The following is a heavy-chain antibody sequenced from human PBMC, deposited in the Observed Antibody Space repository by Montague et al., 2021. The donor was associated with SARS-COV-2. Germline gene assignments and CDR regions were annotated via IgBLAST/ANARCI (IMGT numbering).Heavy chain of an antibody. CDR1: GFTFSSYA. CDR3: ARAAQKQYVLLWFGELLHDAFDI. V-gene: IGHV3-30-3*01. J-gene: IGHJ3*02. D-gene: IGHD3-10*01. CDR2: ISYDGSNK. Sequence: RPSWSASGFTFSSYAMHWVRQAPGKGLEWVAVISYDGSNKYYADSVKGRFTISRDNSKNTLYLQMNSLRAEDTAVYYCARAAQKQYVLLWFGELLHDAFDIWGQGTMVTVSS.